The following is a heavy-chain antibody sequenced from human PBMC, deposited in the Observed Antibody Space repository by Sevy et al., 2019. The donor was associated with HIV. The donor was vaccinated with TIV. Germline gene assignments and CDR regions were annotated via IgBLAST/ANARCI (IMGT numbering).Heavy chain of an antibody. V-gene: IGHV4-34*01. Sequence: SQTLSLTCAVYGGSFSGYYWSWIRQPPGKGLEWIGEINHSGSTNSNPSLKSRVTISVDTSKNQFSLKLSSVTAADTAVYYCATAGGAAGYFDYWGQGTLVTVSS. CDR2: INHSGST. D-gene: IGHD6-13*01. CDR1: GGSFSGYY. CDR3: ATAGGAAGYFDY. J-gene: IGHJ4*02.